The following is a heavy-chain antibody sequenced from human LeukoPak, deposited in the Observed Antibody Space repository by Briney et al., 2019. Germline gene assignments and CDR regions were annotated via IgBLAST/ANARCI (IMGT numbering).Heavy chain of an antibody. Sequence: SETLSLTCTVSGGSIRSYYWSWIRQPPGKGLEWIGSIYHSGSTYYNPSLKSRVTISLDTSENQISLRLSSVTAADTAVYFCARFYDFWSGDPWGQGTLVTVSS. J-gene: IGHJ5*02. CDR1: GGSIRSYY. D-gene: IGHD3-3*01. CDR2: IYHSGST. CDR3: ARFYDFWSGDP. V-gene: IGHV4-38-2*02.